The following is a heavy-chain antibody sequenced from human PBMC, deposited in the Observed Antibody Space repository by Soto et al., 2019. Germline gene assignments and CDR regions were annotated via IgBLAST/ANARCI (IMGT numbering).Heavy chain of an antibody. CDR1: GFTFSSYA. Sequence: QVQLVESGGGVVQPGRSLRLSCAASGFTFSSYAMHWVRQAPGKGLEWVAVISYDGSNKYYADSVKGRFTISRDNSKNTLYLLMNSLRAEDTAVYYCAREGEYYFDYWGQGPLVTVSS. CDR2: ISYDGSNK. CDR3: AREGEYYFDY. J-gene: IGHJ4*02. V-gene: IGHV3-30-3*01.